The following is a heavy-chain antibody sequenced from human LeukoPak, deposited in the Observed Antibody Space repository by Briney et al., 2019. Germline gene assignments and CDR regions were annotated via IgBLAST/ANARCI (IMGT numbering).Heavy chain of an antibody. D-gene: IGHD4-17*01. Sequence: SETLSLTCSVSGGSISSSSHYWGWIRQPPGKGLEWTGSIHYSGSTYHDPSLKSRVTISVDTSKNQFSLKLSSVTAADTAVYYCARRTVTNAGNYFDPWGQGTLVTVSS. CDR2: IHYSGST. CDR1: GGSISSSSHY. CDR3: ARRTVTNAGNYFDP. V-gene: IGHV4-39*01. J-gene: IGHJ5*02.